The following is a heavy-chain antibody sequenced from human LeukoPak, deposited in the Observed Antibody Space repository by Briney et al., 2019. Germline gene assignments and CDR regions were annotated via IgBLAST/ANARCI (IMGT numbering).Heavy chain of an antibody. V-gene: IGHV1-69*06. CDR1: GGTFSSYA. CDR2: IIPIFGTA. Sequence: GASVKVSCKASGGTFSSYAISWVRQAPGQGLEWMGGIIPIFGTANYAQKFQGRVTMTEDTSTDTAYMELSSLRSEDTAVYYCVTVNYYGSGSYYTWGQGTLVTVSS. D-gene: IGHD3-10*01. J-gene: IGHJ5*02. CDR3: VTVNYYGSGSYYT.